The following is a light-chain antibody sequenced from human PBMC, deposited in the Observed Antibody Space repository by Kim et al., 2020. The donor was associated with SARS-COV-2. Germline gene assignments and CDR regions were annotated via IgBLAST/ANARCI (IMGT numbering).Light chain of an antibody. CDR2: DVS. V-gene: IGLV2-14*03. Sequence: QSIPISCTGTSSDVGGYHYGSWYQQHPRKAPKIMIYDVSNRPSGVSNRFSGSKSGNTASLTISGLQAEDEADYYCSSYTSSSTLVVFGGGTQLTVL. CDR1: SSDVGGYHY. J-gene: IGLJ2*01. CDR3: SSYTSSSTLVV.